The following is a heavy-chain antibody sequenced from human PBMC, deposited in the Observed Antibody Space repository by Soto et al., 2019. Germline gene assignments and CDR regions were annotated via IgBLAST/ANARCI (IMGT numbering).Heavy chain of an antibody. V-gene: IGHV3-15*07. CDR2: IKSKTDGGTT. D-gene: IGHD3-10*01. CDR1: GFNFSNAG. CDR3: TTEGDVLLWFGEADKPSDYYYYYGMDV. J-gene: IGHJ6*02. Sequence: GGSMRLSCAASGFNFSNAGRNWVRQAPGKGLEWVGRIKSKTDGGTTDYAAPVKGRFTISRDDSKNTLYLQMNSLKTEDTAVYYCTTEGDVLLWFGEADKPSDYYYYYGMDVWGQGTTVTVSS.